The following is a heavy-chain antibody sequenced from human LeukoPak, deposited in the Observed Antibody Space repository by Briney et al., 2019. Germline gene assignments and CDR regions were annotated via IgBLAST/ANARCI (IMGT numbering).Heavy chain of an antibody. Sequence: GRSLRLSCAASGFTVSSNYVSWVRQAPGKGLEWVSVIYSGGSTYYADSVKGRFTISRDNSKNTLYLQMNSLRAEDTAVYYCAWALGYCSSTSCSRTFDYWGQGTLVTVSS. D-gene: IGHD2-2*01. V-gene: IGHV3-53*01. CDR1: GFTVSSNY. CDR2: IYSGGST. J-gene: IGHJ4*02. CDR3: AWALGYCSSTSCSRTFDY.